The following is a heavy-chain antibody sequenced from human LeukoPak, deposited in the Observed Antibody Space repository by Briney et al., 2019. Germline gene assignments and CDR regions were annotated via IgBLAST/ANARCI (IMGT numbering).Heavy chain of an antibody. Sequence: PSETLSLTCTVSGGSITNYYLNWVRQPAGKGLEWIGSIYHSGSTYYNPSLKSRVTISVDTSKNQFSLKPSSVTAADTAVYYCARVANSYGYVWGQGTLVTVSS. V-gene: IGHV4-4*07. CDR2: IYHSGST. CDR1: GGSITNYY. J-gene: IGHJ4*02. CDR3: ARVANSYGYV. D-gene: IGHD5-18*01.